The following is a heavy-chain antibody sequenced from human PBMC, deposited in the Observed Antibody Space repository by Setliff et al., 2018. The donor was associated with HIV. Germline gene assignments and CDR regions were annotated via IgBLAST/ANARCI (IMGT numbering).Heavy chain of an antibody. J-gene: IGHJ2*01. CDR2: IIPMFGTA. Sequence: SVKVSCKASGGTFSSYAISWVRQAPGQGLEWMGRIIPMFGTANYAQKFQGRVTITADKSTSTAYMELSSLRSEDAAVYYCARVSYYDSSGYYDYWYFDLWGRGTLVTVSP. CDR1: GGTFSSYA. D-gene: IGHD3-22*01. V-gene: IGHV1-69*06. CDR3: ARVSYYDSSGYYDYWYFDL.